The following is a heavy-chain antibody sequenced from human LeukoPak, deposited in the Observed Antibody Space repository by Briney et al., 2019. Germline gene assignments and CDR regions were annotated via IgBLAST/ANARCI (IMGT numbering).Heavy chain of an antibody. Sequence: KPSETLSLTCTVSGGSISSYYWSWIRQPAGKGLEWIGRIYTSGSTNYNPSLKSRVTMSVDTSKNQFSLKLSSVTAADTAVYYCARDSPIAVAGTRYYYYYGMDVWGQGTTVTVSS. CDR3: ARDSPIAVAGTRYYYYYGMDV. J-gene: IGHJ6*02. CDR2: IYTSGST. CDR1: GGSISSYY. V-gene: IGHV4-4*07. D-gene: IGHD6-19*01.